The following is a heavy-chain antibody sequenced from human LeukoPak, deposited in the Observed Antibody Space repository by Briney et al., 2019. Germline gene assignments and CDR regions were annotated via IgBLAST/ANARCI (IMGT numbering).Heavy chain of an antibody. Sequence: PGRSLRLSCAASGFTFSSHSMHWVRQAPGKGLEWVALILYDGSNKYYADSVKGRFTISRDNSKNTLYLQMNSLRAVDTAVYYCARISLGAFDIWGQGTMVTVSS. CDR2: ILYDGSNK. CDR1: GFTFSSHS. V-gene: IGHV3-30*04. J-gene: IGHJ3*02. D-gene: IGHD2/OR15-2a*01. CDR3: ARISLGAFDI.